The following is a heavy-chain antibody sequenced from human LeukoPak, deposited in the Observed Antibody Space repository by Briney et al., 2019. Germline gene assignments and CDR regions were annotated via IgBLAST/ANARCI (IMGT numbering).Heavy chain of an antibody. CDR2: ISAYNGNT. V-gene: IGHV1-18*01. CDR3: ARIITMVRGVIIKGNWFDP. D-gene: IGHD3-10*01. Sequence: ASVKVSCKASGYTFTSYGISWVRQAPGQGLEWMGWISAYNGNTNYAQKLQGRVTMTTDTSTSTAYMELRSLRSDDTAVYYCARIITMVRGVIIKGNWFDPWGQGTLVTVSS. CDR1: GYTFTSYG. J-gene: IGHJ5*02.